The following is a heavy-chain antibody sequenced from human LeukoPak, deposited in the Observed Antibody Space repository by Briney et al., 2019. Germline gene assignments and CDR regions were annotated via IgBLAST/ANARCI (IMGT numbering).Heavy chain of an antibody. J-gene: IGHJ4*02. D-gene: IGHD6-19*01. V-gene: IGHV4-39*01. CDR1: GGSISSSSYY. Sequence: SETLSLTCTVSGGSISSSSYYGGWIRQPPGKGLEWIESIYYSGSTYYNPSLKSRVTISVDTSKNQFSLKLSSVTAADTAVYYCARHPTPYSSGWYLGYFDYWGQGTLVTVSS. CDR2: IYYSGST. CDR3: ARHPTPYSSGWYLGYFDY.